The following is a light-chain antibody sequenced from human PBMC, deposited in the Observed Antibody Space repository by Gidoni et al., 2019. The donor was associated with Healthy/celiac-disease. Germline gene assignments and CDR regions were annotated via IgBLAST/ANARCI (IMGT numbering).Light chain of an antibody. J-gene: IGKJ2*03. CDR1: QSISSY. V-gene: IGKV1-39*01. CDR3: QQSYSTPYS. Sequence: DIQMPQSPSSLSASVGDRVTITCRASQSISSYLNWYQQKPGKAPKLLIYDASSLQSGVPSRFSGSGSGTDFTLTISSLQPEDFATYYCQQSYSTPYSFXXXTKLEIK. CDR2: DAS.